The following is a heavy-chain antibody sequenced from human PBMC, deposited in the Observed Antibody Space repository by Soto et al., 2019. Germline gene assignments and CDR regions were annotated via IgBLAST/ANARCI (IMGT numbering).Heavy chain of an antibody. J-gene: IGHJ4*02. D-gene: IGHD2-2*01. CDR1: GGNYCSSP. CDR2: ISGSGCST. Sequence: GGAQRSSYAAPGGNYCSSPRCPFRQEQGKELKKNSAISGSGCSTYYADSVKGRFTISRDNSKNTLYLQMSSLRAEDTAVYYCAKRKYCPSTTCLDYWGQGTQVTVSS. CDR3: AKRKYCPSTTCLDY. V-gene: IGHV3-23*01.